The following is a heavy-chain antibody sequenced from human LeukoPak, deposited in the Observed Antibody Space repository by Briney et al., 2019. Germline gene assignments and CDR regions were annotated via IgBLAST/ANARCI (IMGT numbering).Heavy chain of an antibody. D-gene: IGHD3-22*01. J-gene: IGHJ6*03. Sequence: ASVKVSCKASGYTFTGYYMHWVRQAPGQGLEWMGWINPNSGGTNYAQKFQGRVTMTRDTSISTAYMELSRLRSDDTAVYYCARVSYDSSGYYYAYYYYYMDVWGKGTTVTVSS. CDR2: INPNSGGT. V-gene: IGHV1-2*02. CDR1: GYTFTGYY. CDR3: ARVSYDSSGYYYAYYYYYMDV.